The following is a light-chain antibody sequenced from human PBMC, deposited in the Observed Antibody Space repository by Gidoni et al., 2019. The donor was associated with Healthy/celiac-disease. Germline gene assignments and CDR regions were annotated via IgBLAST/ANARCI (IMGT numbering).Light chain of an antibody. Sequence: SYELTKPPSVYVSPGQTASITCSGDKLGDKYACWYQQKPGQSPVLVIYQDSKRPSGIPERFSGSNSGNTATLTISGTQAMDEADYYCQAWDSSTVVFGGGTKLTVL. CDR3: QAWDSSTVV. CDR1: KLGDKY. CDR2: QDS. V-gene: IGLV3-1*01. J-gene: IGLJ2*01.